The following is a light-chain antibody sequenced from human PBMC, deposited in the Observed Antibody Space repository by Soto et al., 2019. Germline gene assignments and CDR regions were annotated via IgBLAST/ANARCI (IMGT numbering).Light chain of an antibody. J-gene: IGKJ4*01. Sequence: DIQMTQSPSSQSASVGDRVTITCQASQGISNYLNWYQQKPGKAPKLLIYDASNLETGVPSRFSGSGSGTDFTFTISSLQPEDIATYYCQQYDNLPRTFGGGTKVEIK. V-gene: IGKV1-33*01. CDR1: QGISNY. CDR2: DAS. CDR3: QQYDNLPRT.